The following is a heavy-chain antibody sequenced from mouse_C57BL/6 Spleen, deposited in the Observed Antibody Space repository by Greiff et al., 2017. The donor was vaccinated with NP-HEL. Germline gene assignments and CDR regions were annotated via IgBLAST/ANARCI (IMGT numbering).Heavy chain of an antibody. D-gene: IGHD2-4*01. Sequence: QVQLKESGPELVKPGASVKLSCKASGYTFTSYDINWVEQRPGQGLEWIGWIYPRDGSTKYNEKFKGKATLTVDTSSSTAYMELHSLPSEDSAVYFCARGGLRGGIDYWGQGTTLTVSS. V-gene: IGHV1-85*01. J-gene: IGHJ2*01. CDR1: GYTFTSYD. CDR2: IYPRDGST. CDR3: ARGGLRGGIDY.